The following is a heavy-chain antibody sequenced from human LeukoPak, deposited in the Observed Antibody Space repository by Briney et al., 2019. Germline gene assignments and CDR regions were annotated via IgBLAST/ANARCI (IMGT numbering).Heavy chain of an antibody. CDR1: DGSISSYY. CDR3: ARAPLYCSSTSCYQFDY. V-gene: IGHV4-4*07. CDR2: MYTSGST. D-gene: IGHD2-2*01. Sequence: PSETLSLTCTVSDGSISSYYWSWIRQPAGKGLEWIGRMYTSGSTNYNPSLKSRVTMSVVTSKNQFSLKLSSVTAADTAVYYCARAPLYCSSTSCYQFDYWGQGTLVTVSS. J-gene: IGHJ4*02.